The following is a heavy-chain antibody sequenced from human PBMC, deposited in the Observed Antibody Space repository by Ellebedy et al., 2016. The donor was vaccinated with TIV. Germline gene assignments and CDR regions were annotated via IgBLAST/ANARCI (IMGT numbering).Heavy chain of an antibody. CDR2: ISWNSGSI. J-gene: IGHJ4*02. Sequence: SLKISCAASGYTFDDYAMHWVRQAPGKGLEWVSGISWNSGSIGYADSVKGRFTISRDNAKNSLYLQMNSLRAEDTALYYCARDLEGLTSFDYWGQGTLVTVSS. CDR1: GYTFDDYA. D-gene: IGHD3-3*01. CDR3: ARDLEGLTSFDY. V-gene: IGHV3-9*01.